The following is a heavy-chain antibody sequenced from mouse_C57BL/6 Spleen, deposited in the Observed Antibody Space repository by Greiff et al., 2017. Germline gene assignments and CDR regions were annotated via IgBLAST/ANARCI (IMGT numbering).Heavy chain of an antibody. V-gene: IGHV1-55*01. D-gene: IGHD2-3*01. CDR2: IYPGSGST. J-gene: IGHJ2*01. Sequence: QVQLQQPGAELVKPGASVKMSCKASGYTFTSYWITWVKQRPGQGLEWIGDIYPGSGSTNYTEKFKSKATLTVDTSTSTAYMQLSSLSSYVASVYYCARSDCYVHFDYWGQGTPLTVSS. CDR1: GYTFTSYW. CDR3: ARSDCYVHFDY.